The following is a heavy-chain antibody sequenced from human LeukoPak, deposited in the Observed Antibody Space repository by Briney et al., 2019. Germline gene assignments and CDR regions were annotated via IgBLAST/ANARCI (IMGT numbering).Heavy chain of an antibody. J-gene: IGHJ5*02. D-gene: IGHD6-13*01. Sequence: SQTLSLTCTVSGGSISSGGYYWSWIRQHPGKGLEWIGYIYYSGSTYYNPSLKSRVTISVDTSKNQFSLKLSSVTAADTAVYYCARETIAAAGTGCFDPWGQGTLVTVSS. CDR3: ARETIAAAGTGCFDP. CDR1: GGSISSGGYY. CDR2: IYYSGST. V-gene: IGHV4-31*03.